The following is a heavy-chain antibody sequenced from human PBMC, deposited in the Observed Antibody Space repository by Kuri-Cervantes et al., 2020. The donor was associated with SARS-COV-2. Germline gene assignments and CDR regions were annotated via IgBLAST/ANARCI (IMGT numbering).Heavy chain of an antibody. J-gene: IGHJ4*02. D-gene: IGHD3-10*01. CDR1: GFSFSTYD. Sequence: GGSLRLSCAASGFSFSTYDMNWVRQAPGKGLEWVSGINWNGGSTGYADSVKGRFTISRDNAKNSLYLQMNSLRAEDTALYHCARLSAPMVRGVLDYWGQGTLVTVSS. CDR3: ARLSAPMVRGVLDY. V-gene: IGHV3-20*01. CDR2: INWNGGST.